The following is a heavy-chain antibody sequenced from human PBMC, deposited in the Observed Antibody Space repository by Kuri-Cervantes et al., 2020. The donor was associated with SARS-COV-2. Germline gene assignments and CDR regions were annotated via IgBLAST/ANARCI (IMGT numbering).Heavy chain of an antibody. J-gene: IGHJ6*02. CDR1: GFTFSGHW. Sequence: GESLKISCAASGFTFSGHWIHWVRQAPGKGLVWVSSMSSSGSDIFYADSVKGRFTVSRDNSKNTLYLQMNSLRAEDTAVYYCARTFGELLTETYGMGVWGQGTTVTVSS. V-gene: IGHV3-21*01. CDR2: MSSSGSDI. CDR3: ARTFGELLTETYGMGV. D-gene: IGHD3-10*01.